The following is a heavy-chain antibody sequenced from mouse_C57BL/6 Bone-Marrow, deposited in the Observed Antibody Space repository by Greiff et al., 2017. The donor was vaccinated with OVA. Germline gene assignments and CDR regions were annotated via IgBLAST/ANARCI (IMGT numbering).Heavy chain of an antibody. CDR3: ASLMITGEVLAY. Sequence: EVKLVESGGGLVQPGGSLKLSCAASGFTFTDYYMHWVRQTPEQRLEWVASISNGGGGTKYPDNVKGRFTISRDNASNTLYLQLSRLKSEDTAMYYCASLMITGEVLAYWGQGTLVTVSA. CDR2: ISNGGGGT. V-gene: IGHV5-12*01. CDR1: GFTFTDYY. J-gene: IGHJ3*01. D-gene: IGHD2-4*01.